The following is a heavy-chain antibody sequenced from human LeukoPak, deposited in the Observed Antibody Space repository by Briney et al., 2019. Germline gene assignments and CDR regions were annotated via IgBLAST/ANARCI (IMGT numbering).Heavy chain of an antibody. CDR3: ARDPGGNMVRGVMETFDAFDI. D-gene: IGHD3-10*01. CDR2: IYTSGST. Sequence: PSETLSLTCTVSGGSISSGSYYWSWIRQPAGKGLEWIGRIYTSGSTNYNPSLKSRVTISVDTSKNQFSLKLSSVTAADTAVYYCARDPGGNMVRGVMETFDAFDIWGQGTMVTVSS. V-gene: IGHV4-61*02. J-gene: IGHJ3*02. CDR1: GGSISSGSYY.